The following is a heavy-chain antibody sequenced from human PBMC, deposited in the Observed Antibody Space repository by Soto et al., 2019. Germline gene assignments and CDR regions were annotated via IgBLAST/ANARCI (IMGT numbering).Heavy chain of an antibody. J-gene: IGHJ5*01. CDR2: ISGASIYI. CDR3: ARDGAYDYIWGIDS. D-gene: IGHD3-16*01. V-gene: IGHV3-21*01. CDR1: GFTFSSYT. Sequence: GGSLRLSCAASGFTFSSYTMNWVRQAPGKGLEWVSSISGASIYIYYADSVKGRFTISRDDAKNSLSLQMNSLRVEDTAVYYCARDGAYDYIWGIDSWGQGALVTVSS.